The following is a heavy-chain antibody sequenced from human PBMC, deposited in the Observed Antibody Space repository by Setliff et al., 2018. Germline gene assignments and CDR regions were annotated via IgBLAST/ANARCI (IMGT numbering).Heavy chain of an antibody. Sequence: GGSLRLSCAASGFTFSGSAMHWVRQASGKGLEWVGRIRSKTSGFATAYAASVKGRFTISRDDSKNTAYLQMNSLKTADTAVYFCSPSTYYYDTSGHSLDYWGQGTLVTVSS. D-gene: IGHD3-22*01. CDR3: SPSTYYYDTSGHSLDY. J-gene: IGHJ4*02. CDR1: GFTFSGSA. CDR2: IRSKTSGFAT. V-gene: IGHV3-73*01.